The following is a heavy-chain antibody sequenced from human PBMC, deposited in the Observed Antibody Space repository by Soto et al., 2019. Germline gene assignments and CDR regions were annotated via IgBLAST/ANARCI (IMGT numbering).Heavy chain of an antibody. CDR3: ARVGYDFWSGYYPSFDY. J-gene: IGHJ4*02. CDR1: GGTFSSYA. CDR2: IIPIFGTA. D-gene: IGHD3-3*01. Sequence: QVQLVQSGAEVKKPGSSVKVSCKASGGTFSSYAISWVRQAPGQGLEWMGGIIPIFGTANYAQKFQGRVTITADKSTSTAYMELSSLRSEDTAVYYCARVGYDFWSGYYPSFDYWGQGTLVTVSS. V-gene: IGHV1-69*06.